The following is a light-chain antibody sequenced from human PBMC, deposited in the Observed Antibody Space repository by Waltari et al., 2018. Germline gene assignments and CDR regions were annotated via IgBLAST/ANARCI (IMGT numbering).Light chain of an antibody. CDR2: DAS. J-gene: IGKJ2*01. CDR3: QQRGNWPRT. Sequence: EIVLTQSPSTLPLSPGAMATLPCRASQSVSSYFAWYQQKPVQAPRLLIYDASNRATGIPARFSGSGSGTDFTLTISSLEPEDFAVYYCQQRGNWPRTFGQGTKLEIK. CDR1: QSVSSY. V-gene: IGKV3-11*01.